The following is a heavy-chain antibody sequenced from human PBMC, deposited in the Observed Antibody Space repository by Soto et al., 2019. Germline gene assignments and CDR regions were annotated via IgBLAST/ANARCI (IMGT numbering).Heavy chain of an antibody. J-gene: IGHJ3*02. Sequence: GGSLILSCAVSGFTFSSYAMSWVRQAPGKGPEWVSSISGSGGNTYYADSVKGRFTISRDNPKNTLYLQMNSLRAEDTAVYYCARGRAMVHDAFDIWGHGTLVTVSS. V-gene: IGHV3-23*01. D-gene: IGHD5-18*01. CDR3: ARGRAMVHDAFDI. CDR1: GFTFSSYA. CDR2: ISGSGGNT.